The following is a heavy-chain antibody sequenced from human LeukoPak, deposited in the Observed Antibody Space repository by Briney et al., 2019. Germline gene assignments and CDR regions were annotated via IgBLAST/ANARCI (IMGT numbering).Heavy chain of an antibody. CDR1: QFTFSNYE. Sequence: GGSLRLSCAASQFTFSNYEMNWVRQAPGKGLECVAYISRSGTTILYADSVKGRFTISRDNSKNILYLQMNSLRADDTAVYYCAKVSESNYDILTGYYTPYYFDYWGQGTLVTVSS. J-gene: IGHJ4*02. CDR2: ISRSGTTI. D-gene: IGHD3-9*01. CDR3: AKVSESNYDILTGYYTPYYFDY. V-gene: IGHV3-48*03.